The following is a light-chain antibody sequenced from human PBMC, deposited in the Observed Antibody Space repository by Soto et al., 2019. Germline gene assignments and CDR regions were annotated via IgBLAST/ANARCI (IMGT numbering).Light chain of an antibody. CDR3: QQYDNWPYT. J-gene: IGKJ2*01. CDR2: GAS. CDR1: QSVRSN. V-gene: IGKV3-15*01. Sequence: EVVMTQSPATLSVSPGERVTLSCRASQSVRSNVAWYQQKPGQAPRLLMSGASTRATGIPARFSGTGSGTEFTLTISSLQSVDFAVYHCQQYDNWPYTFGQGTKLEIK.